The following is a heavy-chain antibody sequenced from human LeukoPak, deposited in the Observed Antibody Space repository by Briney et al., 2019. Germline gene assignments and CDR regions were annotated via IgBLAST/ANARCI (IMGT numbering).Heavy chain of an antibody. CDR1: GFTFSSYS. V-gene: IGHV3-21*01. CDR3: ARTEWLRLAADYYYGMDV. CDR2: ISSSSSYI. J-gene: IGHJ6*02. D-gene: IGHD5-12*01. Sequence: SGGSLRLSCAASGFTFSSYSMNWVRQAPGKGLEWASSISSSSSYIYYADSVKGRFTISRDNAKNSLYLQMNSLRAEDTAVYYYARTEWLRLAADYYYGMDVWGQGTTVTVSS.